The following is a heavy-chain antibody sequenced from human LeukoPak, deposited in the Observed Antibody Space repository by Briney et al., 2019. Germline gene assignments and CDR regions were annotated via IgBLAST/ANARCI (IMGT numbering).Heavy chain of an antibody. CDR3: ARDWEDGDYLVRAFDI. D-gene: IGHD4-17*01. J-gene: IGHJ3*02. CDR2: IIPIFGTA. Sequence: SVKVSCKASGGTFSSYSISWVRQAPGQGLEWMGGIIPIFGTANYAQKFQGRVTITADESTSTAYMELSSLRSEDTAVYYCARDWEDGDYLVRAFDIWGQGTMVTVSS. CDR1: GGTFSSYS. V-gene: IGHV1-69*13.